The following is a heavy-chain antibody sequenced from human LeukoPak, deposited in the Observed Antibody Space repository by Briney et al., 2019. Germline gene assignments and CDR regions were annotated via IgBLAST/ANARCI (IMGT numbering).Heavy chain of an antibody. J-gene: IGHJ4*02. D-gene: IGHD1-26*01. CDR2: ITTAGET. Sequence: GGSLRLSCAASGFIYSNYDIHWVRQATGKGLEWFSAITTAGETYYAASVKGRLTISRENAKNSLYLQMNSLRAEDTAVYYCVRRGLRELAFDYWGQGALVTVSS. V-gene: IGHV3-13*01. CDR1: GFIYSNYD. CDR3: VRRGLRELAFDY.